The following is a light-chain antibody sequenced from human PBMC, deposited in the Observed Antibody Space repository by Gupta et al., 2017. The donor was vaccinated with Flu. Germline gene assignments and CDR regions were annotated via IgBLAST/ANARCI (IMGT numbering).Light chain of an antibody. CDR2: EVS. J-gene: IGLJ1*01. Sequence: QSALTQPPSVSGSPGQSVTISCTGTSSDVGTYNRVSWYQQPPGTAPKLMIYEVSKRPAGVPDRFSGSKAGNTASLTISGLQGEDEADYYCSSDTSIYTFVFGTGTKVTVL. V-gene: IGLV2-18*02. CDR3: SSDTSIYTFV. CDR1: SSDVGTYNR.